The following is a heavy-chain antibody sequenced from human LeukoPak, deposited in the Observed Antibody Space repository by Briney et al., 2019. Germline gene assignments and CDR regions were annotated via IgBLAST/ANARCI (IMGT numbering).Heavy chain of an antibody. CDR3: ARGYYYYGTDV. CDR1: GGSISSGGYS. Sequence: PLQTLSLACAVSGGSISSGGYSWSWIRQPPGKGLEWIGYIYHSGSTYYNPSLKSRVTISVDRSKNQFSLKLSSVTAADTAVYYCARGYYYYGTDVWGQGTTVTVSS. J-gene: IGHJ6*02. V-gene: IGHV4-30-2*01. CDR2: IYHSGST.